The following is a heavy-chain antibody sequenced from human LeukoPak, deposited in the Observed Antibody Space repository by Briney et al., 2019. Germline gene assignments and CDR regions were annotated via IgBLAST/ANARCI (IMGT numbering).Heavy chain of an antibody. V-gene: IGHV3-30*18. CDR2: ISFDGTKT. J-gene: IGHJ4*02. Sequence: PGGSLRLSCAASGFTFSTYGMHWVRQAPGKGLEWVAVISFDGTKTYYAESVKGRFTISRDNSKNTLYLQMKSLRAEDTAVYYCVKDDRANGYSGYGVFDYWGQGTLVTVSS. D-gene: IGHD5-12*01. CDR1: GFTFSTYG. CDR3: VKDDRANGYSGYGVFDY.